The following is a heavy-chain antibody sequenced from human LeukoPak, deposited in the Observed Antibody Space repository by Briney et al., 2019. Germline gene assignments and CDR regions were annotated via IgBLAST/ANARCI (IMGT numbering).Heavy chain of an antibody. CDR3: AKENGYCSSTSCYDAVDY. Sequence: GGSLRLSCAASGFTFSSYAMSWVRQAPGKGLEWVSAISGSGGSTYYADSVKGRFTISRDNSKNTLYLQMNSLRAEDTAVYYCAKENGYCSSTSCYDAVDYWGQGTLVTASS. V-gene: IGHV3-23*01. CDR2: ISGSGGST. CDR1: GFTFSSYA. D-gene: IGHD2-2*01. J-gene: IGHJ4*02.